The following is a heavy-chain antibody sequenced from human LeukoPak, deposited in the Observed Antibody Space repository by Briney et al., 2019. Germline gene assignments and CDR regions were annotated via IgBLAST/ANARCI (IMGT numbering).Heavy chain of an antibody. CDR1: GGSISSSSYR. Sequence: PSETLSLTCTVSGGSISSSSYRWGWIRQPPGKGLEWIGSFYCSGSTYYNPSLKSRVTISVDTSKSQFSLKLSSVTAADTAVYYCARLRSPVTILYYFDYWGQGTLVTVSS. CDR3: ARLRSPVTILYYFDY. CDR2: FYCSGST. V-gene: IGHV4-39*01. J-gene: IGHJ4*02. D-gene: IGHD4-17*01.